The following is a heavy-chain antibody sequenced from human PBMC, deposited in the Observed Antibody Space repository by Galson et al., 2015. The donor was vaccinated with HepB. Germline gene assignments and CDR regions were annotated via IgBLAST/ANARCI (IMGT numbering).Heavy chain of an antibody. Sequence: SLRLSCAASGFTFSSYGIHWVRQAPGKGLEWVAVISYDGSNEYYADSVRGRFTISRENAQNSVFLQMNSLRNGDTAVYYCARESGTPGNWYFDLWGRGTVVIVSS. V-gene: IGHV3-30*03. CDR1: GFTFSSYG. CDR3: ARESGTPGNWYFDL. CDR2: ISYDGSNE. J-gene: IGHJ2*01. D-gene: IGHD1-1*01.